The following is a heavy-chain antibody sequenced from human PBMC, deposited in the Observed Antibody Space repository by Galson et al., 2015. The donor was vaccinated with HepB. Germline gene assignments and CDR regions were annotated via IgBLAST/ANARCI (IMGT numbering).Heavy chain of an antibody. J-gene: IGHJ6*03. CDR1: GFTFSSYG. CDR2: ISYDGSNK. CDR3: AKDLGARDYMDV. D-gene: IGHD6-6*01. V-gene: IGHV3-30*18. Sequence: SLRLSCAASGFTFSSYGMHWVRQAPGKGLEWVAVISYDGSNKYYADSVKGRSTISRDKSKNTLYLQMNSLRAEDTALYYCAKDLGARDYMDVWGKGTTVTVSS.